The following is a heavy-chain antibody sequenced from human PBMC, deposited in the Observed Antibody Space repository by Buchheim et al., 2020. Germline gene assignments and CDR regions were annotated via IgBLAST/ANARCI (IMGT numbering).Heavy chain of an antibody. CDR2: ISSSGSTI. V-gene: IGHV3-11*01. CDR1: GFTFSDYY. D-gene: IGHD3-22*01. CDR3: ARDGGYYYDSSGYVGAFDI. Sequence: QGQLVESGGGFVKPGGSLRLSCAASGFTFSDYYMSWIRQAPGEGLEWVSYISSSGSTIYYADSVKVRLTISRYKDKKSSYLQMNSLRAEDTAVYYCARDGGYYYDSSGYVGAFDIWGQGT. J-gene: IGHJ3*02.